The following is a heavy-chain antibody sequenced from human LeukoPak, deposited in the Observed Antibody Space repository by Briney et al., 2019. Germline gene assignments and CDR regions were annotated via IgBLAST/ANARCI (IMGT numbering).Heavy chain of an antibody. D-gene: IGHD6-13*01. V-gene: IGHV3-23*01. CDR1: GFTFCSYA. CDR2: ISGSGGST. J-gene: IGHJ4*02. CDR3: AKSGQQLVRDSGYY. Sequence: PGGSLRLSCAPSGFTFCSYAVSCVRQAPGKGLEWVSAISGSGGSTYYADSVKGRFTISRDHSKNTLYLQMNSLRAEDTAVYYCAKSGQQLVRDSGYYWRKGTLVSV.